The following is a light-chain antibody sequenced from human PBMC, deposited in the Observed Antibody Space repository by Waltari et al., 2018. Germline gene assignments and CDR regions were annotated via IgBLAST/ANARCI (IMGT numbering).Light chain of an antibody. CDR1: QSVSSSY. CDR2: GAS. Sequence: EIVLTQSPGTLSLSPGERATLSCRASQSVSSSYLAWYHQKPGQAPRLLIYGASSRATGIPDRFSGSGSGTDFTLTISRLEPEDFAVYYCQQYGGTFGQGTKLEIK. J-gene: IGKJ2*01. V-gene: IGKV3-20*01. CDR3: QQYGGT.